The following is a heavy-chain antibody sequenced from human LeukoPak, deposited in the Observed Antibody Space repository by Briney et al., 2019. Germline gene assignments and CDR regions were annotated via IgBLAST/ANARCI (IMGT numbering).Heavy chain of an antibody. J-gene: IGHJ5*02. Sequence: RSSETLSLTCAVYGGSFSGYYWSWIRQPPGKGLEWIGEINHSGSTNYNPSLKSRVTISVDTSKNQFSLKLSSVTAADTAVYYCARKKRVTHWFDPWGQGTLVTVSS. CDR3: ARKKRVTHWFDP. CDR1: GGSFSGYY. CDR2: INHSGST. D-gene: IGHD1-14*01. V-gene: IGHV4-34*01.